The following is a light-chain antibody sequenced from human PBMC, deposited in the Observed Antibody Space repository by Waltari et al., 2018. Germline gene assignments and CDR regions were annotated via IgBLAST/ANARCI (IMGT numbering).Light chain of an antibody. CDR3: SSYTSSSTWV. J-gene: IGLJ3*02. Sequence: QSALTQPASVSGSPGQSITISCPGTSSDVGGYNYVSCYQQHPGKAPKLMIYDVSKRPSGVSNRFSGSKSGNTASLTISGLQVEDEADYYCSSYTSSSTWVFGGGTKLTVL. CDR2: DVS. V-gene: IGLV2-14*01. CDR1: SSDVGGYNY.